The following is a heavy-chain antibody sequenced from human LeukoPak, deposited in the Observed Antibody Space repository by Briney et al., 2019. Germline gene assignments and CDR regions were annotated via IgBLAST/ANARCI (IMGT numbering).Heavy chain of an antibody. CDR3: ARRVAVTGIYCFDH. CDR1: GGSISTYY. J-gene: IGHJ4*02. D-gene: IGHD6-19*01. Sequence: SETLSLTCTVSGGSISTYYWSWIRQPPGKGLEWIGYVYYSGPTNYNPSLKSRVTISLETSKNQFSLRLTSVTAADTAVYYCARRVAVTGIYCFDHWGQGTPVTVSS. CDR2: VYYSGPT. V-gene: IGHV4-59*08.